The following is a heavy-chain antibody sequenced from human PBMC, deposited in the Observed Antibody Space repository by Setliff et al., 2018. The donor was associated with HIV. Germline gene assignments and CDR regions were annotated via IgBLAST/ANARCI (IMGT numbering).Heavy chain of an antibody. CDR2: IDHRGST. J-gene: IGHJ3*02. Sequence: SETLSLTCAVYGGSFSGYYWSWIRQPPGKGLEWIGEIDHRGSTNYNPSLKSRVTISVDTSKNQFSLKLSSVTAADTAVYYCARHYGGNLDAFDIWGLGTMVTVSS. CDR1: GGSFSGYY. V-gene: IGHV4-34*01. CDR3: ARHYGGNLDAFDI. D-gene: IGHD4-17*01.